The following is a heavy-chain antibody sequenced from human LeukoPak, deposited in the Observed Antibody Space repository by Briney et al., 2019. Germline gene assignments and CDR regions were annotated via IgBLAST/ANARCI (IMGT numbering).Heavy chain of an antibody. CDR2: IIPIFGTA. CDR1: GYTFTSYG. D-gene: IGHD1-7*01. CDR3: AGAGTTHYYYYYGMDV. Sequence: SVKVSCKASGYTFTSYGISWVRQAPGQGLEWMGGIIPIFGTANYAQKFQGRVTITADESTSTAYMELSSLRSEDTAVYYCAGAGTTHYYYYYGMDVWGQGTTVTVSS. V-gene: IGHV1-69*13. J-gene: IGHJ6*02.